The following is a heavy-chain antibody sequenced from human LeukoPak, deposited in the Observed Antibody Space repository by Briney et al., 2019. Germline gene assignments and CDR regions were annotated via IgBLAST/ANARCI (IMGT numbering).Heavy chain of an antibody. D-gene: IGHD2-2*01. J-gene: IGHJ4*02. CDR3: AKGWRSSISPLDY. CDR2: ISGSGGST. V-gene: IGHV3-23*01. Sequence: PGGSLRLSCAASGFTFNSYTMNWVRQAPGKGLEWVSVISGSGGSTYYADSVKGRFTISRDNSKNTLYLQMNSLRAEDTAVYYCAKGWRSSISPLDYWGQGTPVTVPS. CDR1: GFTFNSYT.